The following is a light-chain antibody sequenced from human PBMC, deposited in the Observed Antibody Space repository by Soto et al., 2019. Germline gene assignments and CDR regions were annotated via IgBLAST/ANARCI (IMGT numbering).Light chain of an antibody. CDR2: TAS. CDR3: HQSYSIPYP. CDR1: QSISNF. Sequence: DIQMTQSPSSLSASVGGRVTITCRASQSISNFLTWYQQKPGTAPKLLIYTASSLQSGVPSRFSGSGSGTDFTLTISSLQHDDFATYYCHQSYSIPYPFGQGTKLEIK. J-gene: IGKJ2*01. V-gene: IGKV1-39*01.